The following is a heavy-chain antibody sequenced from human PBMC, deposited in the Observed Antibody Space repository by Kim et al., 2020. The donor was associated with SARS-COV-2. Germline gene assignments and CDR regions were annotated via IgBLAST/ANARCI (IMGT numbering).Heavy chain of an antibody. CDR1: GFTFSSYA. J-gene: IGHJ4*02. D-gene: IGHD3-10*01. CDR3: AKQLTRTYYYGSGTEFDFDY. CDR2: ISGSGGST. V-gene: IGHV3-23*01. Sequence: GGSLRLSCAASGFTFSSYAMSWVRQAPGKGLEWVSAISGSGGSTYYADSVKGRFTISRDNSKNTLYLQMNSLRAEDTAVYYCAKQLTRTYYYGSGTEFDFDYWGQGTLVTVSS.